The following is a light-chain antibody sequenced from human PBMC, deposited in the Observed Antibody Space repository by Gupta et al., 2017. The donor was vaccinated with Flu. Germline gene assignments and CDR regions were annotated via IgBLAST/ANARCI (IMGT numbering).Light chain of an antibody. CDR3: QQRSNWRT. CDR2: DAS. J-gene: IGKJ1*01. V-gene: IGKV3-11*01. CDR1: QSVSSY. Sequence: SPATLSLSPGERATLSCRASQSVSSYLAWYQQKPGQAPRLLIYDASNRATGIPARFSGSGSGTDFTLTISSLEPEDFAVYYCQQRSNWRTFGQGTKVEIK.